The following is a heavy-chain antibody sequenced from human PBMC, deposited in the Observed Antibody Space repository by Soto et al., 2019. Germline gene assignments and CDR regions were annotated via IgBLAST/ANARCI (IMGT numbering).Heavy chain of an antibody. V-gene: IGHV3-23*01. CDR3: AKDEIAARPSSGYSFDY. CDR1: GFTFSSYA. D-gene: IGHD6-6*01. J-gene: IGHJ4*02. Sequence: PGGSLRLSCAASGFTFSSYAMSWVRQAPGKGLEWVSAISGSGGSTYYADSVKGRFTISRDNSKNTLYPQMNSLRAEDTAVYYCAKDEIAARPSSGYSFDYWGQGTLVTVSS. CDR2: ISGSGGST.